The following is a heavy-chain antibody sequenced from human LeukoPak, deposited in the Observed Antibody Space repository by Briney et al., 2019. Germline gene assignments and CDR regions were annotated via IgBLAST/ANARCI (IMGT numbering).Heavy chain of an antibody. CDR1: GFTVSRNY. Sequence: GGSLRLSCAASGFTVSRNYMSWVRQAPGKGLEWVSVIDSGGTTYYGDSVQGGFTISRENSKNMVYLQMNSLRGDDTAIYYCARNQGFDYWGPGPLVTVSS. CDR2: IDSGGTT. J-gene: IGHJ4*02. CDR3: ARNQGFDY. V-gene: IGHV3-66*01.